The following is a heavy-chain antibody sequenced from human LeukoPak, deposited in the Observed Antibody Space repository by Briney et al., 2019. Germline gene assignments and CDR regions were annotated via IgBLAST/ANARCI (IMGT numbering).Heavy chain of an antibody. CDR1: GLTFSNPW. CDR2: IYRSSNGETT. D-gene: IGHD6-19*01. CDR3: TTYSSGSCPF. V-gene: IGHV3-15*01. J-gene: IGHJ4*02. Sequence: GGPLTLPCAASGLTFSNPWMTWVRQAPGKGLEGVGRIYRSSNGETTDYGAPVKGRFTMSRDDSKNTLYLQMNSLKTEDTAVYYCTTYSSGSCPFWGQGTLVTVSS.